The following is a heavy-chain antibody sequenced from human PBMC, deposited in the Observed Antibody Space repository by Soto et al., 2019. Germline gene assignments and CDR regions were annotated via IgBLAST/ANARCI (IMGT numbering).Heavy chain of an antibody. CDR2: IYPGDSDT. V-gene: IGHV5-51*01. J-gene: IGHJ6*02. D-gene: IGHD6-19*01. Sequence: PGESLKISCKGSGYIFTSHWIGWVRQMPGKGLEWLGIIYPGDSDTRYSPSFQGQVTISADKSITTAYLQWTSLKASDTAMYYCARSRRGAYSSGWYSPSGYYNYGIDVWGQGTKVTVSS. CDR1: GYIFTSHW. CDR3: ARSRRGAYSSGWYSPSGYYNYGIDV.